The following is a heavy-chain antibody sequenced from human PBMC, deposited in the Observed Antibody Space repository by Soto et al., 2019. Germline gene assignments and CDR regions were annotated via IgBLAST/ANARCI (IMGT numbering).Heavy chain of an antibody. CDR2: ISAYSGNT. Sequence: ASVKVSCKASGYTFTSYGISWVRQAPGQGLEWMGWISAYSGNTGYAQKFQGRVTMTRNTSISTAYMELSSLRSEDTAVYYCAKDLSRYYYGSGSYYNSWGQGTLVTVSS. D-gene: IGHD3-10*01. CDR3: AKDLSRYYYGSGSYYNS. CDR1: GYTFTSYG. J-gene: IGHJ4*02. V-gene: IGHV1-8*02.